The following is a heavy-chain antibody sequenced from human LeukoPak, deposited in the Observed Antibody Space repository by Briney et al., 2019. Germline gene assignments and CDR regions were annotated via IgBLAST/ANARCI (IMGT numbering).Heavy chain of an antibody. D-gene: IGHD6-13*01. CDR3: ARDGTAPGLYFDL. CDR2: IRQDGNEK. CDR1: GFTFTSYW. V-gene: IGHV3-7*01. J-gene: IGHJ4*01. Sequence: RGSLRLSCAVSGFTFTSYWMNWVCQAPGKGLEWVASIRQDGNEKSYVDSVKGRFTISRDNTKNSLYLQMSSLRAEDTAVYYCARDGTAPGLYFDLWGQGTLVTVSS.